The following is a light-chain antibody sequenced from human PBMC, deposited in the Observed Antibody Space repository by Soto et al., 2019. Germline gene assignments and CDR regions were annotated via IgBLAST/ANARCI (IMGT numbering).Light chain of an antibody. CDR2: EVS. CDR1: SSDVGGYNY. CDR3: NSYTITRTLNV. V-gene: IGLV2-14*01. J-gene: IGLJ1*01. Sequence: QSALTQPASVSGSPGQSITISCTGTSSDVGGYNYVSWYQQHPGKAPKLMIYEVSNRPSGVSNRFSGSKSGNTASLTISGLQAEDEGDYYCNSYTITRTLNVFGTGTKLTVL.